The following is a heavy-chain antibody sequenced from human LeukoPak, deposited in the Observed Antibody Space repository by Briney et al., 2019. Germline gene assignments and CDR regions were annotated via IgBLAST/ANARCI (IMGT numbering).Heavy chain of an antibody. CDR2: INPNSGGT. D-gene: IGHD2-2*01. CDR3: LLYQLLSANPDWFDP. CDR1: GYTFTGYY. Sequence: ASVKVSRKASGYTFTGYYMHWVRQAPGQGLEWMGWINPNSGGTNYAQKFQGRVTMTRDTSISTAYMELSRLRSDDTAVYYCLLYQLLSANPDWFDPWGQGTLVTVSS. V-gene: IGHV1-2*02. J-gene: IGHJ5*02.